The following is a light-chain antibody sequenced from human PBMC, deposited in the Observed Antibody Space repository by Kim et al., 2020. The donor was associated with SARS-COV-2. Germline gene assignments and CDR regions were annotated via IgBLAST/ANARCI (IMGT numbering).Light chain of an antibody. CDR1: SGNSASNY. V-gene: IGLV6-57*02. Sequence: KTVTISCTGSSGNSASNYVQWYQQRPASAPTTVIYEDNERPSGVPDRFSGSIDSSSNSASLTISGLKTEDEADDYCQSYDDSNRWVFGGGTQLTVL. CDR2: EDN. J-gene: IGLJ3*02. CDR3: QSYDDSNRWV.